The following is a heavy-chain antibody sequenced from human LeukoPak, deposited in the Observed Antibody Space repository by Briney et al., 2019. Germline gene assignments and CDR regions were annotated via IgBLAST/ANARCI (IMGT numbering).Heavy chain of an antibody. V-gene: IGHV4-59*08. CDR1: GGSISGWY. CDR2: IYDSGNT. Sequence: PSETLSLTCTVSGGSISGWYWSWIRQPPGKGLEWIGSIYDSGNTKYNPSLKSRVTISVDTSKNQFSLKLSSVTAADTAVYYCARDSSYYGMDVWGQGTTVTVSS. J-gene: IGHJ6*02. CDR3: ARDSSYYGMDV. D-gene: IGHD6-13*01.